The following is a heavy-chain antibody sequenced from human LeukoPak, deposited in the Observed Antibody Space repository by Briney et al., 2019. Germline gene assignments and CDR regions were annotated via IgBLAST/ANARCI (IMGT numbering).Heavy chain of an antibody. V-gene: IGHV4-59*01. CDR3: ARGRNLEWFDY. D-gene: IGHD3-3*01. CDR1: GGPISSYY. J-gene: IGHJ5*01. CDR2: IYYSGST. Sequence: SETLSLTCTVSGGPISSYYWSWIRQPPGKGLEWIGYIYYSGSTNYNPSLKSRVTISVDTSKNQFSLKLNSVTAADTAVYYCARGRNLEWFDYWGQGTLVTVSS.